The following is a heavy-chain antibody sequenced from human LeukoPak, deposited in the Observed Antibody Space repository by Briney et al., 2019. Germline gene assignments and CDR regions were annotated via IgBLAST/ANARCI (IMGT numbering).Heavy chain of an antibody. CDR1: GFTFSSYS. J-gene: IGHJ6*03. CDR2: ISSSSSYI. Sequence: GGSLRLSCAASGFTFSSYSMNWVRQAPGKGLEWVSSISSSSSYICYADSVKGRFTISRDNAKNSLYLQMNSLRAEDTAVYYCARESRQQLVKTYYYYMDVWGKGTTVTVSS. CDR3: ARESRQQLVKTYYYYMDV. V-gene: IGHV3-21*01. D-gene: IGHD6-13*01.